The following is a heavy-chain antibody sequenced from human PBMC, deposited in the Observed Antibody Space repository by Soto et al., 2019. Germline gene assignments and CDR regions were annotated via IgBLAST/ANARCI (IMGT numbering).Heavy chain of an antibody. Sequence: PGGSLRLSCVASGFTLSSYAMSWVRQAPGKGLEWVSVIDGDGSAKFADSVKGRLTVSRDNSKNTLYLQMDSLRAEDTAIYYCAKDAVSYNGIYDPFDIWGRGTMVTVSS. CDR2: IDGDGSA. V-gene: IGHV3-23*01. CDR3: AKDAVSYNGIYDPFDI. CDR1: GFTLSSYA. J-gene: IGHJ3*02. D-gene: IGHD1-1*01.